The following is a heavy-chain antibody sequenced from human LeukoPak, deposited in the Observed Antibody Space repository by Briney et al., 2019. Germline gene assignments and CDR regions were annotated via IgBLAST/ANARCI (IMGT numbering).Heavy chain of an antibody. V-gene: IGHV4-34*01. J-gene: IGHJ5*02. CDR3: ARGPASGSDFAWFDP. CDR1: GGSLSNYY. D-gene: IGHD3-10*01. CDR2: INHSGST. Sequence: SETLSLTCAVYGGSLSNYYWSWIRQPPGKGLEWIGEINHSGSTKFNPSLKSRVTILVDMSKSQFSLELRSVTAADTAVYYCARGPASGSDFAWFDPWGQGALVTVSS.